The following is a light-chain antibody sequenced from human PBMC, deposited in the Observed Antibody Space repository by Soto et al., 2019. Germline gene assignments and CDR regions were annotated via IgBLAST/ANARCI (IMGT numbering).Light chain of an antibody. CDR1: QDIRGY. Sequence: GIMLFSFPVSVSPGESAPLSCRASQDIRGYLAWYQQKPGQAPRLLIYGASAMATGVPSRFSGSGSGTDFTLTIGSLQSEDFATYYCQQGNNFPLTFGGGTKVDI. CDR3: QQGNNFPLT. J-gene: IGKJ4*01. V-gene: IGKV3D-15*02. CDR2: GAS.